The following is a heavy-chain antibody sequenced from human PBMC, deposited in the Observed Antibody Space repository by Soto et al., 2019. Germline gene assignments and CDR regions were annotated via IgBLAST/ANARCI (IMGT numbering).Heavy chain of an antibody. D-gene: IGHD3-3*01. Sequence: QVQLVQSGTEVKKPGASVKVSCKASGYTFTSYDINWVRQATGQELEWMGWTNPNSGNTGYAQKFQGRVTMTRITSISTAYMELSSLRSEDTAVYYCASGTNYDFWSGPLPTYYYYGMDVWGQGTTVTVSS. J-gene: IGHJ6*02. CDR3: ASGTNYDFWSGPLPTYYYYGMDV. CDR1: GYTFTSYD. V-gene: IGHV1-8*01. CDR2: TNPNSGNT.